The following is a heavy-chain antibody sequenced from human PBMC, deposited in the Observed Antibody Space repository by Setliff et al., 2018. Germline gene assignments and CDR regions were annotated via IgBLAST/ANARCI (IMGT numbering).Heavy chain of an antibody. D-gene: IGHD3-16*01. Sequence: KPSETLSLTCTASGDSIMSPTYTWTWIRQLPGKGLEWIGYISRSGSTSYNSSLKRQITISLDTSKNQFSLKMNSVTAADTAVYYCASWGSAIGFDLWGQGTVVTVSS. J-gene: IGHJ3*01. V-gene: IGHV4-31*01. CDR2: ISRSGST. CDR3: ASWGSAIGFDL. CDR1: GDSIMSPTYT.